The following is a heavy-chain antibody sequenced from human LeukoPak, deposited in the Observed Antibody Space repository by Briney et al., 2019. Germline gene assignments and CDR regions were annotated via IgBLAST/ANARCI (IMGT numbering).Heavy chain of an antibody. CDR3: AKDALMVPDSSGSYCDY. V-gene: IGHV3-30-3*01. J-gene: IGHJ4*02. Sequence: GGSLRLSCDGSGFTASGFGFSSFAMYWIRQAPGKGLEWVAVISYDGSNKYYADSVKGRFTTSRDNSKNTLYLQMSNLSAEDTAVYYCAKDALMVPDSSGSYCDYWGQGTLVTVSS. CDR1: GFGFSSFA. CDR2: ISYDGSNK. D-gene: IGHD3-22*01.